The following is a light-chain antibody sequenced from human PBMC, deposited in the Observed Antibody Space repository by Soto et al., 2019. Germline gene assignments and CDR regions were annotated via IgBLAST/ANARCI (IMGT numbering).Light chain of an antibody. CDR2: SNN. Sequence: QSVLTQPPSVTGAPGQRVTISCTGNNSNIGAGSGVNWYQQFPDKAPKLLIYSNNQRPSGVPDRFSGSKSGTSASLAISGLRSEDEADYYCAAWDDSLRGDVVFGGGTKITVL. CDR3: AAWDDSLRGDVV. V-gene: IGLV1-47*02. J-gene: IGLJ2*01. CDR1: NSNIGAGSG.